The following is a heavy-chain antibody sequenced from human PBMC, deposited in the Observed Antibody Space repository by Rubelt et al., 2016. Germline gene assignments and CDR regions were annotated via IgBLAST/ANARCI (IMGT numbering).Heavy chain of an antibody. J-gene: IGHJ4*02. CDR3: ANLQVGYSSSFGVPD. CDR1: GGSISSSSYY. CDR2: IYYSGST. V-gene: IGHV4-39*01. D-gene: IGHD6-6*01. Sequence: QLQLQESGPGLVKPSETLSLTCTVSGGSISSSSYYWGWIRQPPGKGLEWIGSIYYSGSTYYNPSLKSRVTISVETSKNQFSRKLSSVTAADTAVYYCANLQVGYSSSFGVPDWGQGTLVTVSS.